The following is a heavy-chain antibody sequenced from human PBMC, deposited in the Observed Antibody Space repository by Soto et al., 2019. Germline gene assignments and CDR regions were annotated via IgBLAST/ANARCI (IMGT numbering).Heavy chain of an antibody. V-gene: IGHV6-1*01. J-gene: IGHJ5*02. CDR2: TYYRSKWYN. CDR1: GDSVSSNSAA. Sequence: PSQTLSLTCAISGDSVSSNSAAWNCIRQSPSRGLEWLGRTYYRSKWYNDYAVSVKSRITINPDTSKNQFSLQLNSVTPEDTAVYYCARGRSSWYYGSGSYLTRRVLFDPWGQGTLVTVSS. CDR3: ARGRSSWYYGSGSYLTRRVLFDP. D-gene: IGHD3-10*01.